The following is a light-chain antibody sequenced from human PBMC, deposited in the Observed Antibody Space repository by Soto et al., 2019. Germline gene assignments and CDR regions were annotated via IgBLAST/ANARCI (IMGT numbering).Light chain of an antibody. V-gene: IGKV3-11*01. CDR2: DVS. Sequence: EIVLTQSPATLSLSPGERATLSCRASQSIGSYLAWYQHKVGQAPRLLMYDVSNRATGIPARFSSSGSGTDFTLTISSLEPEDSAVYYCQQRHMWPITFGQGTRLEIK. CDR1: QSIGSY. J-gene: IGKJ5*01. CDR3: QQRHMWPIT.